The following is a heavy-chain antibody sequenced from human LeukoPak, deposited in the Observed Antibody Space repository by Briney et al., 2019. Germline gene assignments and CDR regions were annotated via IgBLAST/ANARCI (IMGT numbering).Heavy chain of an antibody. D-gene: IGHD3-22*01. CDR2: INPSGGST. V-gene: IGHV1-46*01. CDR3: ARGGRITMLVVVPTSFDY. Sequence: ASVKVSCKASGYAFTSYYMHWVRQAAGQGLEWMGIINPSGGSTSYAQKFQGRVTMTRDTSTSTVYMELSSLRSEDTAVYYCARGGRITMLVVVPTSFDYWGQGTLVTVSS. J-gene: IGHJ4*02. CDR1: GYAFTSYY.